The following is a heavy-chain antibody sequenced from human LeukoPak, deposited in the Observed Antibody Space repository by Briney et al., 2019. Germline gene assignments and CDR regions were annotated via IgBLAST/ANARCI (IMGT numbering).Heavy chain of an antibody. CDR2: LYGAGST. CDR1: GFNGSSNY. V-gene: IGHV3-53*04. CDR3: ARGGTPGFSTGRIDY. J-gene: IGHJ4*02. Sequence: GGSLRLSCAASGFNGSSNYMSWVRQAPGKGLEWVSVLYGAGSTYYADSVKGRFTISRHDSQNTLFLQMNSLRAEDTAVYYCARGGTPGFSTGRIDYWGQGTLVTASS. D-gene: IGHD6-19*01.